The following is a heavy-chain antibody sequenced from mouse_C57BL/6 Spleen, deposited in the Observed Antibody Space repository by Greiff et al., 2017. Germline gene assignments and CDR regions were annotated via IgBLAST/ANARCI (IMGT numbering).Heavy chain of an antibody. CDR1: GYTFTEYT. V-gene: IGHV1-62-2*01. D-gene: IGHD4-1*01. CDR2: FYPGSGSI. CDR3: ARHEDGTGTFDY. J-gene: IGHJ2*01. Sequence: QVQLKESGAELMKPGASVKLSCKASGYTFTEYTIHWVKQRSGQGLEWIGWFYPGSGSIKYNEKFKDKATLTADKSSSTVYMELSRLTSEDSAVYFCARHEDGTGTFDYWGQGTTLTVSS.